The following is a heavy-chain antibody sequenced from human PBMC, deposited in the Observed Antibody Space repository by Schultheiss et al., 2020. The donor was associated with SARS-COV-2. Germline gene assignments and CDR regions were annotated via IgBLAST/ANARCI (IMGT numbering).Heavy chain of an antibody. CDR3: ARRSTPQGAFDI. J-gene: IGHJ3*02. CDR1: GGSFSGYY. CDR2: INHSGST. V-gene: IGHV4-34*01. Sequence: SETLSLTCAVYGGSFSGYYWSWIRQPPGKGLEWIGEINHSGSTNYNPSLKSRVTISVDTSKNQFSLQLNSVTPEDTAVYYCARRSTPQGAFDIWGQGTMVTVSS. D-gene: IGHD3-10*01.